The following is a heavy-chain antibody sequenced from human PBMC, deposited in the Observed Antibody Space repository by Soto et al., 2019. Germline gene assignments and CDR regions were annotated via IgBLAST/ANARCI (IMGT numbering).Heavy chain of an antibody. D-gene: IGHD2-15*01. CDR3: AKLVIGYCSGNTCDDY. V-gene: IGHV3-30*18. CDR2: ISYDSSNK. J-gene: IGHJ4*02. Sequence: VQLLEAGGGLIQPGGSLRLSCAASGFTFSYGIHWLRQAPGKGLEWVAYISYDSSNKFYGDSVKGRFTISREDSKNTQFLQMNSLPAEDTAVYYCAKLVIGYCSGNTCDDYWGQGTLVGVSS. CDR1: GFTFSYG.